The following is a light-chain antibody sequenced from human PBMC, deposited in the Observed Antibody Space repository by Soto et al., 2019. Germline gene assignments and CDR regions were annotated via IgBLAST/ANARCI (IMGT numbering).Light chain of an antibody. Sequence: DLQITQSPSTLSASVGDRVTMTYRASQSIYMWLAWYQQKPGKAPKLLIQKASSLESGVPSRFSGRGSGTEFTLTISSLQPDDFATYYCQQYNNYSWTFGQGTKVDIK. CDR3: QQYNNYSWT. J-gene: IGKJ1*01. CDR2: KAS. V-gene: IGKV1-5*03. CDR1: QSIYMW.